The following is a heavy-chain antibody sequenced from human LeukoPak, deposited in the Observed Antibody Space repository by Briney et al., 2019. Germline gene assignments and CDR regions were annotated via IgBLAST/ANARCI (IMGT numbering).Heavy chain of an antibody. CDR1: GFTFTDYF. V-gene: IGHV3-11*06. D-gene: IGHD2-15*01. CDR3: ARQRGYCSGGSCRGWSDP. J-gene: IGHJ5*02. CDR2: ISSSSSYI. Sequence: GGSLRLSCAASGFTFTDYFMSWIRQAPGKGLEWVSSISSSSSYIYQADSVKGRFTISRDNAKNSLYLQMNSLRVEDTAVYYCARQRGYCSGGSCRGWSDPWGQGTLVTVSS.